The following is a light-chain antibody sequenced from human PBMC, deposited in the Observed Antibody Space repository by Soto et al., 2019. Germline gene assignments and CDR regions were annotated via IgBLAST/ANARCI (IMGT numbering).Light chain of an antibody. CDR1: NSNIGSNT. CDR3: AAWDDSLNGPL. Sequence: QSVLTQPPSASGTPGQRVTISCSGSNSNIGSNTVNWYQQLPGTAPKLLIYSNNQRPSGVPDRFSGSKSGTSASLVISGLQSEDEAAYYCAAWDDSLNGPLFGGGTKLTVL. V-gene: IGLV1-44*01. J-gene: IGLJ2*01. CDR2: SNN.